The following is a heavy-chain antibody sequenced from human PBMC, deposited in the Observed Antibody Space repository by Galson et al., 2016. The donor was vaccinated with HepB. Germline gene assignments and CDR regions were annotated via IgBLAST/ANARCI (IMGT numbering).Heavy chain of an antibody. CDR1: GGSFSDYY. D-gene: IGHD6-13*01. J-gene: IGHJ4*02. CDR3: ARVQWQQPYYFDY. Sequence: SETLSLTCAVYGGSFSDYYWSWIRQPPGKGLEWIGEINHSGSTNYNPSLKSRVTISVDTSKSQFSLNLSSVTAADTAVYYCARVQWQQPYYFDYWGQGTLVTVSS. V-gene: IGHV4-34*01. CDR2: INHSGST.